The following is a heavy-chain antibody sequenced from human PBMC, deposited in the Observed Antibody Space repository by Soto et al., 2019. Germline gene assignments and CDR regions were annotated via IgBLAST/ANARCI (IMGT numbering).Heavy chain of an antibody. CDR2: INPTDGSV. D-gene: IGHD3-3*01. J-gene: IGHJ5*02. CDR1: GYTFKSFY. CDR3: ARDFGRHGAVDTTGWFDP. Sequence: QVQLVQSGAEVKKPGASVKVSCTASGYTFKSFYMPWVRQAPGQGLEWIGIINPTDGSVSYAQKFQDRVTLTTDRPTSTAYMELRSLTGEDTAVYFCARDFGRHGAVDTTGWFDPWGQGTLVTVSS. V-gene: IGHV1-46*02.